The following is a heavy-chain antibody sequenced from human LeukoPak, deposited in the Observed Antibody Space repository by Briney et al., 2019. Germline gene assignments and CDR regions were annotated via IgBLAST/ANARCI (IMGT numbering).Heavy chain of an antibody. J-gene: IGHJ4*02. CDR3: AKDRGSGWLSFDY. CDR1: GFTFDDYA. D-gene: IGHD6-19*01. V-gene: IGHV3-9*01. Sequence: PGGSLRLSCAASGFTFDDYAMHWVRHAPGKGLEWVSGISWNSGSIGYADSVKGRFTISRDNAKNSLYLQMNSLRTEDTALYYCAKDRGSGWLSFDYWGQGTLVTVSS. CDR2: ISWNSGSI.